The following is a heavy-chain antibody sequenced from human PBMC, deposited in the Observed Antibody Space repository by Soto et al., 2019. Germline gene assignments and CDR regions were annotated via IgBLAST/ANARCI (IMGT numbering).Heavy chain of an antibody. CDR1: GFILSDYS. V-gene: IGHV3-48*01. J-gene: IGHJ4*02. D-gene: IGHD1-1*01. CDR2: ISSGSRTT. Sequence: EVQLMEAGGGLVQPGGSLRLSCAASGFILSDYSMNWVRQAPGKGLEWVSYISSGSRTTYYADSVKGRFTISRDNAKNSLYLQMTSLRAEDTGVYYCAREPITTIIPFFDYWGQGTLVTVSS. CDR3: AREPITTIIPFFDY.